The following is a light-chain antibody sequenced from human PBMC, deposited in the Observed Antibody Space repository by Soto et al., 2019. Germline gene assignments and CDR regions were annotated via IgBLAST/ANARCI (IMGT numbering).Light chain of an antibody. CDR2: DVS. J-gene: IGLJ1*01. Sequence: QPALTQPASVTGSPGQPITISRTGTISDVGGYNYVSWYQQHPGKAPKLMIYDVSNRPSGVSNRFSGSKSGNTASLTISGLQAEDEADYYCSSYTSSSPSFGTGTKVTVL. CDR1: ISDVGGYNY. V-gene: IGLV2-14*03. CDR3: SSYTSSSPS.